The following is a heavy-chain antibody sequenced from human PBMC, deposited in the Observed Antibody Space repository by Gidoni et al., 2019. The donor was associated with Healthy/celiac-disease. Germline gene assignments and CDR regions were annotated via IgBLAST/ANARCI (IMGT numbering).Heavy chain of an antibody. CDR2: IWYDGSNK. J-gene: IGHJ4*02. D-gene: IGHD4-17*01. V-gene: IGHV3-33*01. CDR3: AGEDYGDLYFDY. CDR1: GFTLRSDG. Sequence: QGQLVESGGGVVQPGRSLRLSCAASGFTLRSDGMHWVRQAPGKGLEWVSVIWYDGSNKYYADSVKGRFTISRDNSKNTLYLQMNSLRAEDTAVYYCAGEDYGDLYFDYWGQGTLVTVSS.